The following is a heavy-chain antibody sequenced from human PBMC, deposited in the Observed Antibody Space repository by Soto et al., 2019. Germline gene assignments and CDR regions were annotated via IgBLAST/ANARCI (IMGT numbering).Heavy chain of an antibody. J-gene: IGHJ6*02. D-gene: IGHD3-3*01. Sequence: SETLSLTCAVYGGSFSCYYWSWIRQPPGKGLEWIGEINNSGSTNYNPSLKSRVTISVDTSKNQFSLKLSSVTAADTAVYYCARNTRYDFWSGYYPHYYYYGMDVWGQGTTVT. CDR3: ARNTRYDFWSGYYPHYYYYGMDV. CDR1: GGSFSCYY. V-gene: IGHV4-34*01. CDR2: INNSGST.